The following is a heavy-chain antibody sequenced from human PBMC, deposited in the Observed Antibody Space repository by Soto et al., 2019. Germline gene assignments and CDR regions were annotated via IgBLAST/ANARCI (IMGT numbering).Heavy chain of an antibody. J-gene: IGHJ4*02. CDR3: ARDRGYYDSSGFIDY. D-gene: IGHD3-22*01. CDR1: GFTVSSNY. CDR2: IYSGGST. Sequence: GGSLRLSCAASGFTVSSNYMSWVRQAPGKGLEWVSVIYSGGSTYYADSVKGRFTISRDNSKNTLYLQMNSLRAEDTAVYYCARDRGYYDSSGFIDYWGQGTLVTVSS. V-gene: IGHV3-53*01.